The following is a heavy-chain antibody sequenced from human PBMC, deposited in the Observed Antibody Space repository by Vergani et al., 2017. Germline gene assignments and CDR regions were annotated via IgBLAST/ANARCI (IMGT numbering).Heavy chain of an antibody. D-gene: IGHD1-14*01. CDR1: GFTFNQYG. Sequence: VQLLQSEGAVVQPGGSLRLSCAASGFTFNQYGMHWVRQAPGKGLEWVAVTWYDGNNKQYADSVKGRFTISRDNSKSTMYLQMNSLRDDDTGVYYCARDLRLLYNRFDPWGQGTLVTVSS. J-gene: IGHJ5*02. CDR3: ARDLRLLYNRFDP. V-gene: IGHV3-33*01. CDR2: TWYDGNNK.